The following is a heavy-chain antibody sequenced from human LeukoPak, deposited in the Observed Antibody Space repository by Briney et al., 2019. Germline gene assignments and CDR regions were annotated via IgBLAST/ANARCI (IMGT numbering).Heavy chain of an antibody. Sequence: PSETLSLTCNVSGGSIRGYYWSWIRQPPGKGLEWIGYIHSSGSTNYNPSLKTRVTISVDKSKNQFSLKLSSVTAADTAVYYCARASHDYGDYSHFDYWGQGTLVTVSS. CDR3: ARASHDYGDYSHFDY. V-gene: IGHV4-59*12. CDR1: GGSIRGYY. D-gene: IGHD4-17*01. J-gene: IGHJ4*02. CDR2: IHSSGST.